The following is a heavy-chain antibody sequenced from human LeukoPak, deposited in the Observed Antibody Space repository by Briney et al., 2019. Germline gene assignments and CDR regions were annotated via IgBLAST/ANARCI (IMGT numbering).Heavy chain of an antibody. CDR3: ARDQGDWFDP. CDR2: INSDGSST. CDR1: GFTVSSNY. V-gene: IGHV3-74*01. Sequence: GGSLRLSCAASGFTVSSNYMSWVRQAPGKGLVWVSRINSDGSSTSYADSVKGRFTISRDNAKNTLYLQMNSLRAEDTAVYYCARDQGDWFDPWGQGTLVTVSS. J-gene: IGHJ5*02.